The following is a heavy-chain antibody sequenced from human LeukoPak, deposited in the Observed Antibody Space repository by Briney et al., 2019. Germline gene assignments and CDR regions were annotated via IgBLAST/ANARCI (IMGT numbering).Heavy chain of an antibody. D-gene: IGHD2-15*01. V-gene: IGHV3-30-3*01. CDR1: GFTFSLYA. CDR2: ISRDGTIK. J-gene: IGHJ4*02. CDR3: ASRSGGFDY. Sequence: GGALRLSCAASGFTFSLYAMHWVRQAPGKGLEWVAVISRDGTIKYYADYVKGRFTISRDNSKNTLYLQMDSLRPEDTAVFYCASRSGGFDYWGQGTLVTISS.